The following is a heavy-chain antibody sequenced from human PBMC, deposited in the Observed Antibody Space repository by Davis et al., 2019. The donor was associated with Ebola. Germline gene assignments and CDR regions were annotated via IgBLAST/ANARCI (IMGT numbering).Heavy chain of an antibody. V-gene: IGHV5-51*01. J-gene: IGHJ4*02. CDR1: GYDFNTFW. D-gene: IGHD1-14*01. CDR2: IFPGDSDT. CDR3: ARLRRAVTTIDY. Sequence: GGSLRPSCKASGYDFNTFWTAWVRQMPGKGLEWMGIIFPGDSDTIYSPSFQGQITISADKSISTAYLHWTSLETSDTAIYYCARLRRAVTTIDYWGQGTLLTVSS.